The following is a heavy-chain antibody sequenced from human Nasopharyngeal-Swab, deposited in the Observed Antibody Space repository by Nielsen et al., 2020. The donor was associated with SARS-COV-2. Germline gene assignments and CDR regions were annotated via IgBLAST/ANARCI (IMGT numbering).Heavy chain of an antibody. J-gene: IGHJ4*02. Sequence: GGFLRLSCAASGFTFSDYYMSWIRQAPGKGLEWISFTSGSGNTKYYADSVKGRFTISRDNAKNSLYLQMNSLRADDTAVYYCARPRLPAGGHEAADYWGQGTLVTVSS. D-gene: IGHD6-13*01. CDR2: TSGSGNTK. CDR1: GFTFSDYY. CDR3: ARPRLPAGGHEAADY. V-gene: IGHV3-11*04.